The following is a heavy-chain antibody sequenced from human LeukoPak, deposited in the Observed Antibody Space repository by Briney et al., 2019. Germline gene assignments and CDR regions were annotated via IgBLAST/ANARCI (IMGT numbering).Heavy chain of an antibody. J-gene: IGHJ6*02. CDR3: ASGYCSGGSCYYYGMDV. CDR1: GGSISSGGYY. Sequence: PSETLSLTCTVSGGSISSGGYYWSWIRQHPGKGLEWVGHIYYSGSTYYNPSLKSRVTISVDTSKNQFSLKLSSVTAADTAVYYCASGYCSGGSCYYYGMDVWGQGTTVTVSS. CDR2: IYYSGST. V-gene: IGHV4-30-4*08. D-gene: IGHD2-15*01.